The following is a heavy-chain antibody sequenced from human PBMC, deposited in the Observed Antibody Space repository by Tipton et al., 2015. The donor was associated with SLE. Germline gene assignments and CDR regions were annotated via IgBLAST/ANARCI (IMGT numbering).Heavy chain of an antibody. J-gene: IGHJ4*02. Sequence: TLSLTCAVYGGSFSGYYWSWIRQPPGKGLEWIGSIYYSGSTYYNPSLKSRVTISVDTTKNQFSLKLSSVTAADTAVYYCARVGYGDYGGIDYWGQGTLVTVSS. CDR3: ARVGYGDYGGIDY. V-gene: IGHV4-34*01. D-gene: IGHD4-17*01. CDR1: GGSFSGYY. CDR2: IYYSGST.